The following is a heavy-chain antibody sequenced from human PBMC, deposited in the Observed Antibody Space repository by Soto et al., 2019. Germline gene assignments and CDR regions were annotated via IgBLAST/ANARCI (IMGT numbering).Heavy chain of an antibody. D-gene: IGHD2-21*01. CDR1: GYPFTTYA. CDR3: ARDLAHTLVFNWFDS. Sequence: QVQLVQSGAEVKKPGASVKVSCKTSGYPFTTYAITWVRQAPGQGLEWMGWISAYHNDTNYAQKFQGRVTMTTDTSTSTAYLELRSLRSDDTAVYFCARDLAHTLVFNWFDSWGQGPLVTVSS. CDR2: ISAYHNDT. V-gene: IGHV1-18*01. J-gene: IGHJ5*01.